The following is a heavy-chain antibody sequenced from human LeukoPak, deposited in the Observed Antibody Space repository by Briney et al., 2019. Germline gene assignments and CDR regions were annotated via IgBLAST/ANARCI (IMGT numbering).Heavy chain of an antibody. D-gene: IGHD6-19*01. CDR3: AKDMMSSGWYWGSDY. J-gene: IGHJ4*02. CDR2: ISGNDGGGT. Sequence: PGGSLRLSCAASGFIFDDYAMHWVRQAPGKGLEWVSLISGNDGGGTYYADSVKGRSTISRDNSKNSLYLQMNSLRTEDTALYYCAKDMMSSGWYWGSDYWGQGTLVTVSS. V-gene: IGHV3-43*02. CDR1: GFIFDDYA.